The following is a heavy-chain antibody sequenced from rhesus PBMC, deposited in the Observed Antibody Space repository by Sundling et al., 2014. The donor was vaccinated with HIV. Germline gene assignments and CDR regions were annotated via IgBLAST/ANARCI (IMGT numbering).Heavy chain of an antibody. D-gene: IGHD2-2*01. J-gene: IGHJ4*01. CDR1: GFTFSSYG. Sequence: EVQLVESGGGLVQPGGSLRLSCAASGFTFSSYGMHWVRQAPGKGLEWVAVIWYDGSKKHYADSVKDRFTISRDNSKNMLYLQMNNLQLEDTAVYYCARVGNTWSGDFDYWGRGSPGHRLL. CDR3: ARVGNTWSGDFDY. CDR2: IWYDGSKK. V-gene: IGHV3-54*02.